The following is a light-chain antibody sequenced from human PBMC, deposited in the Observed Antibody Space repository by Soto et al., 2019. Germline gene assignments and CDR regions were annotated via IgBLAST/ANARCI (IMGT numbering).Light chain of an antibody. V-gene: IGLV2-11*01. CDR2: DVN. CDR3: CSYAGSYTWV. J-gene: IGLJ3*02. Sequence: QSALTQPRSVSGSPGQSVTISCTGTNSDVGTYNYVSWYQQHPGKAPKLMIYDVNKRPSGVPDRFSGSKSGNTASLTISGLQAEDEADYYCCSYAGSYTWVFGGGTKLTVL. CDR1: NSDVGTYNY.